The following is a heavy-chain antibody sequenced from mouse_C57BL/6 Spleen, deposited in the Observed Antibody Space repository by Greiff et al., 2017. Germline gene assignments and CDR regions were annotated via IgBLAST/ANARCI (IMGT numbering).Heavy chain of an antibody. J-gene: IGHJ2*01. CDR2: IDPENGDT. Sequence: EVQLQQSGAELVRPGASVKLSCTASGFNIKDDYMHWVKQRPEQGLEWIGWIDPENGDTEYASKFQGKATITADTSSNTAYLQLSSLTSEDTAVYYCTTPKSNDYYGSSRRYYFDYWGQGTTLTVSS. CDR3: TTPKSNDYYGSSRRYYFDY. CDR1: GFNIKDDY. V-gene: IGHV14-4*01. D-gene: IGHD1-1*01.